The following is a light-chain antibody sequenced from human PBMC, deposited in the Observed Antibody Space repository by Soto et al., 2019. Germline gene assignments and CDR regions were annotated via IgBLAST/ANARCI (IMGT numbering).Light chain of an antibody. CDR1: QSVSSY. Sequence: IVVKLSAATLSVSPRDRAPLSCRASQSVSSYLAWYQQKPGQAPRLLIYDASNRATGIPARFSGSGSGTDFTLTITSLEPEDFAVYYCQQRSTWPLTFGGGTKVDIK. CDR3: QQRSTWPLT. J-gene: IGKJ4*01. CDR2: DAS. V-gene: IGKV3-11*01.